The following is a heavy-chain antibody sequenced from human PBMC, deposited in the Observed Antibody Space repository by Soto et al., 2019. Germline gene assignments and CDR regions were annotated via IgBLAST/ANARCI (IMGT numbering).Heavy chain of an antibody. V-gene: IGHV4-4*07. CDR3: ARVRGSYSDFFDV. CDR1: GGSISTYY. Sequence: SETLSLTCTVSGGSISTYYWNWIRQSAGKGLEWIGRIYTSGSPNYNPSLKSRVTMSVDTSKNQFSLKLSSVTAADTAVYYCARVRGSYSDFFDVWGQGTPVT. CDR2: IYTSGSP. D-gene: IGHD1-26*01. J-gene: IGHJ4*02.